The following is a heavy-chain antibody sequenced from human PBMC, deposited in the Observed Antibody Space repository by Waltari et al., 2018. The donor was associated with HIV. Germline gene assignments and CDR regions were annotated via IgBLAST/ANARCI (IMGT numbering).Heavy chain of an antibody. CDR3: ARLPAGPYESGGASSNYFDY. D-gene: IGHD3-22*01. V-gene: IGHV5-51*03. J-gene: IGHJ4*02. Sequence: EVQLVQSGTELKKPGESLQISCQSSGYSFTSSWIGWVRQGPGKGLEWRGIIYPGDSDTRYSPSFQGQVTISADKSINTAYLQWTSLKASDTAIYYCARLPAGPYESGGASSNYFDYWGRGTLVTVSS. CDR1: GYSFTSSW. CDR2: IYPGDSDT.